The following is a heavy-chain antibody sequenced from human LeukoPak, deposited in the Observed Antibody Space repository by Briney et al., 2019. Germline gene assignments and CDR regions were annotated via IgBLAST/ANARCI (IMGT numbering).Heavy chain of an antibody. D-gene: IGHD6-19*01. J-gene: IGHJ6*03. V-gene: IGHV4-39*07. CDR1: GDSISSSNYY. CDR2: IYYSGST. Sequence: PWETLSLPCTVSGDSISSSNYYWGWVRQPPGKGVEWIGRIYYSGSTYYSPSLKSRVTIAVDTPKNQFCLKLSSVTAADPAFYFCARGFRVAGKRTKSLNYMDVWGKGTTVTVSS. CDR3: ARGFRVAGKRTKSLNYMDV.